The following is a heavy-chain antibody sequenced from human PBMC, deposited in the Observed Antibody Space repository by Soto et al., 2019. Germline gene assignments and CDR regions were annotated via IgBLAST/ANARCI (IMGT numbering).Heavy chain of an antibody. CDR2: IIPIFGTA. J-gene: IGHJ4*02. V-gene: IGHV1-69*12. D-gene: IGHD2-15*01. CDR1: GGTFSSYT. Sequence: QVQLVQSGAEVKKPGSSVKVSCKASGGTFSSYTINWVRQAPGQGLEWIGGIIPIFGTANYAQKFQGRVTITADESTSTAYMELSSLRDTAVYYCARGQAVAGGGNVFDYWGQGTLVTVSS. CDR3: ARGQAVAGGGNVFDY.